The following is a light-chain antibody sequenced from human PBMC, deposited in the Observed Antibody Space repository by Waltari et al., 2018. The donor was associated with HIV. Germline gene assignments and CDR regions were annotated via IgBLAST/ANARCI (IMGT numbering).Light chain of an antibody. CDR1: PSNIGTNY. CDR3: GTWDTSLSAGL. Sequence: QSVLTQPPSVSAAPGQRVTISCSGSPSNIGTNYVSWYQQFPGTAPNLLIYDNKHRSSGIPDRFSGSKSGTSATLAITGLQTEDEADYYCGTWDTSLSAGLFGGGTLVTVL. CDR2: DNK. J-gene: IGLJ2*01. V-gene: IGLV1-51*01.